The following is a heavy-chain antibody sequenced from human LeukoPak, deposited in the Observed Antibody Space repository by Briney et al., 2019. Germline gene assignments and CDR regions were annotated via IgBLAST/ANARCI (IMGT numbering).Heavy chain of an antibody. J-gene: IGHJ4*02. CDR3: AKEEGSGWFLDH. D-gene: IGHD6-19*01. CDR2: ISYDGGNN. CDR1: GFTFSTYG. V-gene: IGHV3-30*18. Sequence: PGRSLRLSCAASGFTFSTYGMHWVRPAAGKGLEWEAVISYDGGNNYYADSVQGRFTISRDNSKNTLYLQMNSLRGEDTAVYYCAKEEGSGWFLDHWGQGTLVTVSS.